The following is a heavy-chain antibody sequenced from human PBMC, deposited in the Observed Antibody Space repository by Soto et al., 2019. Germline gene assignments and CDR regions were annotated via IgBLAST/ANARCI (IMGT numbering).Heavy chain of an antibody. CDR3: AREGSSWQDTLYYYDYGMDV. CDR2: IIPILGIA. Sequence: QVQLVQSGAEVKKPGSSVKVSCKASGGTFSSYTISWVRQAPGQGLEWMGRIIPILGIANYAQKFQGRVTITADKSTSTAYMELSSLRSEDTAVYYCAREGSSWQDTLYYYDYGMDVWGQGTTVTVSS. CDR1: GGTFSSYT. J-gene: IGHJ6*02. V-gene: IGHV1-69*08. D-gene: IGHD6-13*01.